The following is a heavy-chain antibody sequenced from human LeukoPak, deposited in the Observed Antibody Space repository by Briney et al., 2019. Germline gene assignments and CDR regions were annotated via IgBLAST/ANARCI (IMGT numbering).Heavy chain of an antibody. D-gene: IGHD2-15*01. J-gene: IGHJ5*02. CDR3: AGVRREAIVVVVAASWFDP. V-gene: IGHV1-18*01. Sequence: ASVKVSCKASGYTFTIYGISWVRQAPGQGLEWMGWVSAYNGNTNSAQNLQGRVTMTTDTSTSTAYMDLRSLRSDDAAVYYCAGVRREAIVVVVAASWFDPWGQGTLGTVSS. CDR2: VSAYNGNT. CDR1: GYTFTIYG.